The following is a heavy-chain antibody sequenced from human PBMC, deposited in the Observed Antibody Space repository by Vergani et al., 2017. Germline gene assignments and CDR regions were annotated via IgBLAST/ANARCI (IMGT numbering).Heavy chain of an antibody. V-gene: IGHV3-23*04. D-gene: IGHD1-26*01. J-gene: IGHJ2*01. Sequence: VQLVESGGGVVQPGRSLRLSCAASGFTFSSYAMSWVRQAPGKGLEWVSAISGSGGSTYYADSVKGRFTISRDNSKNTLYLQMNSLRAEDTAVYYCAKRGVGYWYFDLWGRGTLVTVSS. CDR3: AKRGVGYWYFDL. CDR2: ISGSGGST. CDR1: GFTFSSYA.